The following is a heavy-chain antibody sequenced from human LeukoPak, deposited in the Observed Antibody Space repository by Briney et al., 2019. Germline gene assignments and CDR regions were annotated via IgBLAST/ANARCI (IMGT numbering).Heavy chain of an antibody. CDR3: ARSSITRSIWFDP. CDR2: INHSGST. CDR1: GGSFSGYY. Sequence: KASETLSLTCAVYGGSFSGYYWSWIRQPPGKGLEWIGEINHSGSTNYNPSPKSRVTISVDTSKNQFSLKLSSVTAADTAVYYCARSSITRSIWFDPWGQGTLVTVSS. V-gene: IGHV4-34*01. J-gene: IGHJ5*02. D-gene: IGHD3-10*01.